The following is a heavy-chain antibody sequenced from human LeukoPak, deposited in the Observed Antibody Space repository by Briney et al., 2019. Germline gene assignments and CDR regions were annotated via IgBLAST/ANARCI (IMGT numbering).Heavy chain of an antibody. V-gene: IGHV3-7*03. D-gene: IGHD2-21*02. J-gene: IGHJ4*02. CDR3: ARGDFNDLRYGC. Sequence: GGSLRLSCAASGFSFTSYWMSWVRQAPGKGLEWVANIKEDGSVKFYVDSVRGRFTISRDNTKNSLYLQMNGLRAEDTAVYYCARGDFNDLRYGCWGQGSLVTVSS. CDR2: IKEDGSVK. CDR1: GFSFTSYW.